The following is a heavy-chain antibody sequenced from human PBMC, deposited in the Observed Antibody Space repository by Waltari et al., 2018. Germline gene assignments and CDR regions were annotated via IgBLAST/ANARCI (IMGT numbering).Heavy chain of an antibody. D-gene: IGHD1-26*01. CDR2: IYYSRNT. CDR1: GGSIGSSNNY. J-gene: IGHJ4*02. Sequence: QLQLQESGPGLVKPSETLSLTCTVSGGSIGSSNNYWGWIRQPPGKGLGWVGSIYYSRNTYYNPPLKSRVTISVDTSKNQFSLRLSSATAADTAVYYCARSGTYRGYFDYWGQGTLVTVSS. CDR3: ARSGTYRGYFDY. V-gene: IGHV4-39*01.